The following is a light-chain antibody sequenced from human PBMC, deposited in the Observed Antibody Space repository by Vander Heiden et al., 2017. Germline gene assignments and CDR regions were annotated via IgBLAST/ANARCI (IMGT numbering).Light chain of an antibody. J-gene: IGKJ3*01. V-gene: IGKV1-39*01. CDR3: QQSYSTPNT. CDR1: QSISSY. CDR2: AAS. Sequence: DIQMTQSPSSLSASVGDRVTITCRASQSISSYLNWYQQKPRKAPKLLIYAASSLQSGVPSRFSGSGSGTDFTLTISSLQPEDFATYYCQQSYSTPNTFGPGTKVDIK.